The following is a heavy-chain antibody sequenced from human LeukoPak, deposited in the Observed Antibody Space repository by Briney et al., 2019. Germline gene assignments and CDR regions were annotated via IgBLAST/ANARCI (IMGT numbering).Heavy chain of an antibody. V-gene: IGHV4-4*02. CDR2: IYHSGST. D-gene: IGHD5-24*01. J-gene: IGHJ3*02. Sequence: SETLSLTCAVSGGSISSSNWWSWVRQPPGKGLEWIGEIYHSGSTNYNPSLKSRVTISVDTSKNRFSLKLNSVTAADTAVYYCARELGRLQTLRDAFDIWGQGTMVTVSS. CDR1: GGSISSSNW. CDR3: ARELGRLQTLRDAFDI.